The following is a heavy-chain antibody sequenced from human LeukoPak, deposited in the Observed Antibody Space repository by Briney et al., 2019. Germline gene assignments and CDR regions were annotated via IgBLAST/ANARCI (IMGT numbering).Heavy chain of an antibody. CDR1: GGTFSSYA. CDR2: IIPIFGTA. Sequence: GSSVKVSCKASGGTFSSYAISWVRQAPGQGLEWMGGIIPIFGTANYTQKFQGRVTMTRNTSISTAYMELSSLRSEDTAVYYCARGKINWFDPWGQGTLVTVSS. V-gene: IGHV1-69*05. J-gene: IGHJ5*02. CDR3: ARGKINWFDP.